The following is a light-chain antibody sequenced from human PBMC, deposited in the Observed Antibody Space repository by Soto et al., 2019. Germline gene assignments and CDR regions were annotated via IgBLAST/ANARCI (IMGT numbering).Light chain of an antibody. Sequence: EIVMTQSPATLSVSPGERATLSCRASQSVSSNLVCYQQKPGQAPRLLIYGASTRATGIPDRFSGSGFGTDFTLTISRLEPEDFAVYYCQQYGSSPKTFGQGTKVDIK. V-gene: IGKV3-20*01. J-gene: IGKJ1*01. CDR3: QQYGSSPKT. CDR1: QSVSSN. CDR2: GAS.